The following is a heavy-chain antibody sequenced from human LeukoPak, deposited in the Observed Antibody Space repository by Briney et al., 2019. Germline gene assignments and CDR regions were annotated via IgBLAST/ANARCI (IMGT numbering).Heavy chain of an antibody. CDR3: ARRGSTSGSQHGGFDY. D-gene: IGHD2-2*01. CDR2: TGASTKT. CDR1: GSTFVNNG. Sequence: GGSLRLSCAASGSTFVNNGLNWGRQAPGKGLEWVSTTGASTKTYYVDSVKGRFTISGDNSKNTLYLQMNSLRAEDTAVYYCARRGSTSGSQHGGFDYWGQGTLVTVSS. J-gene: IGHJ4*02. V-gene: IGHV3-23*01.